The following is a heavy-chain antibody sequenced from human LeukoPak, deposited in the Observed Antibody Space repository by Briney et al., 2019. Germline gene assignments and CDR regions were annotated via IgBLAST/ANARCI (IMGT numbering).Heavy chain of an antibody. CDR1: GGSFSGYY. V-gene: IGHV4-34*01. CDR3: ARQSWVGSSGWRNEDTYYFDY. J-gene: IGHJ4*02. CDR2: INHSGST. D-gene: IGHD6-19*01. Sequence: SETLSLTCAVYGGSFSGYYWSWLRQPPGKGLEWIGEINHSGSTNYNPSLKSRVTISVDTSKNQFSLRLTSVTATDTAIYYCARQSWVGSSGWRNEDTYYFDYWGQGTLVTVSS.